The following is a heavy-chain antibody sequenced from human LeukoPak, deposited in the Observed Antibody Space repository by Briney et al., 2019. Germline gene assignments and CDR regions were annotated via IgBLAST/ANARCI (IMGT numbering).Heavy chain of an antibody. V-gene: IGHV5-51*01. CDR1: GYRIINYW. CDR3: AIGGDSTTSCYRCFNY. Sequence: GEPLKISCNGSGYRIINYWIGWVRQMPGKGLEWRVIIFPDDSDTRYSPSFQGQVTISPDKSISTAYLQGSSLKASDTAMYYCAIGGDSTTSCYRCFNYWGQGTLVTVSS. CDR2: IFPDDSDT. D-gene: IGHD2-2*01. J-gene: IGHJ4*02.